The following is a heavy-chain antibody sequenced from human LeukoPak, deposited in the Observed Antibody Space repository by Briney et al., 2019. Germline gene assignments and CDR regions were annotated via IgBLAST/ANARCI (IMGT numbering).Heavy chain of an antibody. J-gene: IGHJ3*02. Sequence: TPSETLSLTCTVSGGSISSSSYYWGWIRQPPGKGLEWIGSIYYSGSTYYNPSLKSRVTISVDTSKNQFSLKLSSATAADTAVYYCARHRMYYYDSSGRGVADAFDIWGQGTMVTVSS. CDR3: ARHRMYYYDSSGRGVADAFDI. CDR2: IYYSGST. CDR1: GGSISSSSYY. D-gene: IGHD3-22*01. V-gene: IGHV4-39*01.